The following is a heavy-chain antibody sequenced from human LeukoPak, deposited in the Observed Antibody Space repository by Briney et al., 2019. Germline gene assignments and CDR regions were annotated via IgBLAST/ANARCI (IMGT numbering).Heavy chain of an antibody. D-gene: IGHD3-10*01. Sequence: ASVKVSCKASGYTFTSYYMHWVRQAPGQGLEWMGIINPSGGSTSYAQKFQGRVTMTRDTSTSTVYMGLSSLRSEDTAVYYCARVYYYGSAHRGFDIWGQGTMTTVSS. CDR2: INPSGGST. CDR3: ARVYYYGSAHRGFDI. CDR1: GYTFTSYY. V-gene: IGHV1-46*01. J-gene: IGHJ3*02.